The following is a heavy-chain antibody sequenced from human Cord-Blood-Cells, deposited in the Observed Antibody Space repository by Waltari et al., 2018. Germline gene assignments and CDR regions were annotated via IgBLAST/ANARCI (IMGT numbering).Heavy chain of an antibody. CDR2: NNHSGST. D-gene: IGHD3-10*01. Sequence: QVQLQQWGAGLLKPSETLSLTCAVYGGSFRGYYWSWIHQPPGKGLEWIGENNHSGSTNYNPSLKSRVTISVYTSKNQFSLKLSSVAAADTAVYYCARGLGVKGAFDIWGQGTMVTVSS. CDR1: GGSFRGYY. CDR3: ARGLGVKGAFDI. V-gene: IGHV4-34*01. J-gene: IGHJ3*02.